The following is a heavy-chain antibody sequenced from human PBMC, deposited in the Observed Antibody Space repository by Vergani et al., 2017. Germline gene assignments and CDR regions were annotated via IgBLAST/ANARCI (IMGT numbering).Heavy chain of an antibody. J-gene: IGHJ4*02. V-gene: IGHV3-11*01. CDR1: GFTFSDYY. Sequence: VQLLESGGGLVKPGGSLRLPCAASGFTFSDYYMSWIRPAPGKGLEWVSYISSSGSTIYYADSGKGRFTISRDNAKNSLYLQMNSLRAEDTAVYYCAKGTKWLRPYYFDYWGQGTLVTVSS. D-gene: IGHD5-12*01. CDR3: AKGTKWLRPYYFDY. CDR2: ISSSGSTI.